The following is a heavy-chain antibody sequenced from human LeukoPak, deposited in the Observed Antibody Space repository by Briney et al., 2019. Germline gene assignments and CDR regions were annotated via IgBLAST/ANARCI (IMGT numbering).Heavy chain of an antibody. CDR2: IYYSGST. Sequence: PAPTLSLTCPVYGGFISSYYWSWIRQPPGKGLEWLGYIYYSGSTNYNPSLKSRVTISVDTSKNQFSLKLSSVTAADTAVYYCARDFVGFDYWGQGTLVTVSS. CDR3: ARDFVGFDY. V-gene: IGHV4-59*01. J-gene: IGHJ4*02. CDR1: GGFISSYY. D-gene: IGHD3-3*01.